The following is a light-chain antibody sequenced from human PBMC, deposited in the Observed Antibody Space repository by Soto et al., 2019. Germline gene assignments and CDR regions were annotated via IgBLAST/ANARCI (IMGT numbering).Light chain of an antibody. Sequence: DIQMAQSPSTLSGSVGDRVTVTCRASQTISSWLAWYQQKPGKAPKLLIYKASSLESGVPSRFSGSGSETEFTLTISSLQPDDFATYYCQQYDSYWTFGQGTEVDI. V-gene: IGKV1-5*03. J-gene: IGKJ1*01. CDR3: QQYDSYWT. CDR1: QTISSW. CDR2: KAS.